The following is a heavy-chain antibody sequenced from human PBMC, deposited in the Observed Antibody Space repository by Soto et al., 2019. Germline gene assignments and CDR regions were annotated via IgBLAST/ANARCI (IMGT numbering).Heavy chain of an antibody. CDR1: GWSFSCYY. V-gene: IGHV4-34*01. CDR3: ARGRVAGQPPRYYYYYGMDV. Sequence: SETRCHTSAVYGWSFSCYYWSLLRQPQGKGLKWIGEINHSGSTNYNPSLKSRVTISVDTSKNQFSLKLSSVTAADTAVYYCARGRVAGQPPRYYYYYGMDVWGQGTTVKVS. CDR2: INHSGST. J-gene: IGHJ6*02. D-gene: IGHD2-15*01.